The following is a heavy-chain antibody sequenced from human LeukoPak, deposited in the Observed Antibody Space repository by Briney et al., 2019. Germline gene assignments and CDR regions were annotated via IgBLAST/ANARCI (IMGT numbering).Heavy chain of an antibody. V-gene: IGHV3-23*01. J-gene: IGHJ4*02. Sequence: GGSLRLSCAASGFTFSSYAMSWVRQAPGKGLEWVSAISGSGGSTYYADSVEGRFTISRDNSKNTLYLQMNSLRAEDTAVYYCAKTHTYYYGSGSYYDPFDYWGQGTLVTVSS. CDR1: GFTFSSYA. D-gene: IGHD3-10*01. CDR3: AKTHTYYYGSGSYYDPFDY. CDR2: ISGSGGST.